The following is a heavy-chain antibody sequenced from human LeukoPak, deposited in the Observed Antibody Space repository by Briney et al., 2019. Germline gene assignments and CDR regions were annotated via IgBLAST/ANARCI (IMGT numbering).Heavy chain of an antibody. CDR2: ISGSGGST. CDR1: GFTFSSYA. CDR3: AKSRSGSANWALQIFDN. D-gene: IGHD1-1*01. Sequence: GGSLRLSCAASGFTFSSYAMSWVRQAPGKGLEWVSAISGSGGSTYYADSVKGRFAISRDNSNNTLYVQMNSLRAEDTAVYYCAKSRSGSANWALQIFDNWGQGTLVTVSS. V-gene: IGHV3-23*01. J-gene: IGHJ5*02.